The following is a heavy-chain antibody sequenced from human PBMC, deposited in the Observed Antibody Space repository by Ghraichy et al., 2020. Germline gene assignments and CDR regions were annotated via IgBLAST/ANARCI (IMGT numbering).Heavy chain of an antibody. Sequence: GGSLRLSCAASGFTFSSYGMHWVRQAPGKGLEWVAVISYDGSNKYSADSVKGRFIISRDNSRNTLYLQMNSLRAEDTAVYYCAKDMGPILTGNPGGNWGQGTLVTVSS. CDR1: GFTFSSYG. D-gene: IGHD3-9*01. CDR3: AKDMGPILTGNPGGN. J-gene: IGHJ4*02. CDR2: ISYDGSNK. V-gene: IGHV3-30*18.